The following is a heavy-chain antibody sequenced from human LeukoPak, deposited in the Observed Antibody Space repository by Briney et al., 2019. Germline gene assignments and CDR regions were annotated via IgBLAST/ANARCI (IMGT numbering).Heavy chain of an antibody. J-gene: IGHJ4*02. CDR2: ISYDGSNK. Sequence: PGGSLRLSCAASGFTFSSYGMHWVRQAPGKGLEWVAVISYDGSNKYYADSVKGRFTISRDNSKNTLYLQMNSLRAEDTAVYYCAKVGSLFDYWGQGTLVTVSS. D-gene: IGHD1-14*01. CDR1: GFTFSSYG. V-gene: IGHV3-30*18. CDR3: AKVGSLFDY.